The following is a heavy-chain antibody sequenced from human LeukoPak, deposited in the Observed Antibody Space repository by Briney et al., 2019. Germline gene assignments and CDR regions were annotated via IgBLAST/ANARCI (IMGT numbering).Heavy chain of an antibody. CDR3: ARPGVPGIAVAGLYYFDY. CDR1: GYTFTSYG. Sequence: GASVKVSCKASGYTFTSYGISWVRQVPGQGLEWMGWISAYNGNTNYAQKLQGRVTMTTDTSTSTAYMELRSLRSDDTAVYYCARPGVPGIAVAGLYYFDYWGQGTLVTVSS. D-gene: IGHD6-19*01. CDR2: ISAYNGNT. J-gene: IGHJ4*02. V-gene: IGHV1-18*01.